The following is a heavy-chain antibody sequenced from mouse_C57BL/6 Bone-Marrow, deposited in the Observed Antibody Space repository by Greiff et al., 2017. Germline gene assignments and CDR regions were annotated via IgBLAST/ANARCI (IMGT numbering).Heavy chain of an antibody. CDR1: GFTFSDYY. V-gene: IGHV5-16*01. CDR2: INYDGSST. J-gene: IGHJ4*01. D-gene: IGHD2-2*01. CDR3: ARKGLGYAMGY. Sequence: EVHLVESEGGLVQPGSSMKLSCTASGFTFSDYYMAWVRQVPEKGLEWVANINYDGSSTYYLDSLKSRFIISRDNATNILYLQMSSLKSEDTATYYCARKGLGYAMGYWGQGTSVTVSS.